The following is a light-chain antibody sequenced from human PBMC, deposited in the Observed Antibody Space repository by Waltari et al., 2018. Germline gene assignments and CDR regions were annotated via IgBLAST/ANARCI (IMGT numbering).Light chain of an antibody. Sequence: DIVLTQSPLSLPVTPGEPASISCRSSQSLLASHGNNYLDWYLQRPGQSPQLLIYLGSTRAAGVPDRFTGSGSGTDFTLKISRVEADDVGVYYCMQALQTLWTFGQGTKVEIK. CDR2: LGS. J-gene: IGKJ1*01. V-gene: IGKV2-28*01. CDR1: QSLLASHGNNY. CDR3: MQALQTLWT.